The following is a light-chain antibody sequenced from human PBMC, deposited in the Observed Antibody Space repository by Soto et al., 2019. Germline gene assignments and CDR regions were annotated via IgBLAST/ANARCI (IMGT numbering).Light chain of an antibody. J-gene: IGKJ1*01. Sequence: DRQMTQSPSTLSASVGGRVTRACRASQSISIWLAWYQQKPGKAPKILIYKASSLESVVSSRFSGIRSGTEFTLSIRSLQSDEFAAYYCQQYSTSAPGTFGQGTKVDIK. V-gene: IGKV1-5*03. CDR2: KAS. CDR1: QSISIW. CDR3: QQYSTSAPGT.